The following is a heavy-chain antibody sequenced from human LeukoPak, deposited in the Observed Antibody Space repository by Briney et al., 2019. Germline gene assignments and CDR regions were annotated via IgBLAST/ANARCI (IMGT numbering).Heavy chain of an antibody. Sequence: GGSLRLSCAASGFNVTTNYMSWVRQAPGKGLEWVSVIYSGGTTYYADSVKGRFTISRDISKNTLYLQMNSLRAEDTAVYYCARAVRGYSGCFDPWGQGTLVTVSS. CDR1: GFNVTTNY. CDR3: ARAVRGYSGCFDP. V-gene: IGHV3-66*02. CDR2: IYSGGTT. D-gene: IGHD5-12*01. J-gene: IGHJ5*02.